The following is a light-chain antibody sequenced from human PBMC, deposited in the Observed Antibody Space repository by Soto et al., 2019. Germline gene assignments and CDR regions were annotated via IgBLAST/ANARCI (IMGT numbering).Light chain of an antibody. V-gene: IGKV1-39*01. J-gene: IGKJ2*01. Sequence: DTQMTQSPSSLSASVGDRVTITCRASQSISSFLNWYQQKPGKAPKLLINGASSLQSGVPSRFSGSGSGTDFTLTISSPQPEDFATYYCQQSYYIPRTFGQGTKLEIK. CDR2: GAS. CDR1: QSISSF. CDR3: QQSYYIPRT.